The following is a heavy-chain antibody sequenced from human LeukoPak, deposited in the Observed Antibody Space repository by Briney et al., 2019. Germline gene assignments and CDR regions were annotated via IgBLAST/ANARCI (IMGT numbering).Heavy chain of an antibody. J-gene: IGHJ5*02. CDR1: GVSISSYY. D-gene: IGHD3-22*01. V-gene: IGHV4-59*01. Sequence: KTSETLSLTCNVSGVSISSYYWSWIRQPPGKGLEWIGYIYYSGSTNYNPSLKSRVTISVDTSKNQFSLKLSSVTAADTAVYYCARQDSSGYFNWFDPWGQGTLVTVSS. CDR3: ARQDSSGYFNWFDP. CDR2: IYYSGST.